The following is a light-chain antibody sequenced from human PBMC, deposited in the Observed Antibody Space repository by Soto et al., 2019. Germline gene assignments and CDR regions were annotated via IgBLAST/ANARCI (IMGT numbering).Light chain of an antibody. CDR3: QHYFSYPLT. CDR1: QGISSH. CDR2: TAS. Sequence: AIRMTQSPSSFSASTGDRVTITCRASQGISSHLAWYQVKPGKAPRLLIYTASYLESGVPSRFSGCGSGTDFTLTISALQSEDGVVSYCQHYFSYPLTFGGGTKVEIK. V-gene: IGKV1-8*01. J-gene: IGKJ4*01.